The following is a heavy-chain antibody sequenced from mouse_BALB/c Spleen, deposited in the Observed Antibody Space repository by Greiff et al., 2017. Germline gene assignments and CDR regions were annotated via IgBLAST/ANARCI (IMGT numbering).Heavy chain of an antibody. V-gene: IGHV5-6-5*01. CDR3: AREGNYRYPYYFDY. J-gene: IGHJ2*01. CDR1: GFTFSSYA. D-gene: IGHD2-14*01. Sequence: EVQGVESGGGLVKPGGSLKLSCAASGFTFSSYAMSWVRQTPEKRLEWVASISSGGNTYYPDSVKGRFTISRDNARNILYLQMSSLRSEDTAMYYCAREGNYRYPYYFDYRGQGTTLTVSS. CDR2: ISSGGNT.